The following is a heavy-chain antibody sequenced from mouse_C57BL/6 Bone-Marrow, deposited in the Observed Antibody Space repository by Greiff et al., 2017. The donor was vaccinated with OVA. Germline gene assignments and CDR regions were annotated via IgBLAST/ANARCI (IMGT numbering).Heavy chain of an antibody. J-gene: IGHJ3*01. CDR3: TPIYYGIPWFAY. CDR1: GFNIKDYY. Sequence: VQLQQSGAELVRPGASVKLSCTASGFNIKDYYMHWVKQRPEQGLEWIGRIDPEDGDTEYAPKFQGKATMTADTSSNTAYLQLSSLTSEDTAVYYCTPIYYGIPWFAYWGQGTLVTVSA. D-gene: IGHD2-1*01. CDR2: IDPEDGDT. V-gene: IGHV14-1*01.